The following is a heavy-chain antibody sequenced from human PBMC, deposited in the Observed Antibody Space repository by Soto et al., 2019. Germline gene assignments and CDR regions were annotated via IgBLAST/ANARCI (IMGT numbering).Heavy chain of an antibody. CDR2: SHQSGNT. V-gene: IGHV4-4*02. J-gene: IGHJ4*02. CDR3: ATRDTGRVY. D-gene: IGHD5-18*01. CDR1: GVSIGSHDW. Sequence: TSETLSLTCAVSGVSIGSHDWWTWVRQPPGKGLEWIGESHQSGNTNYNSSLESRVTISLDKSKNHFSLQLSSVTVADTAVYYCATRDTGRVYWGQGTLVTVSS.